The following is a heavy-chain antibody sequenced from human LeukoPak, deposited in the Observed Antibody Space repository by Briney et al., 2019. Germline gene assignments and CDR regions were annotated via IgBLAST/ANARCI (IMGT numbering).Heavy chain of an antibody. V-gene: IGHV4-59*01. CDR3: ARGAILTGTTL. Sequence: TSETLSLTCTVSGGSISSYYWSWIRQPPGKGLEWIGYIYYSGSTNYNPSLKSRVTISLDTSKSQFSLKLSSVTAADTAVYYCARGAILTGTTLWGKGTTVTVSS. J-gene: IGHJ6*04. D-gene: IGHD3-9*01. CDR1: GGSISSYY. CDR2: IYYSGST.